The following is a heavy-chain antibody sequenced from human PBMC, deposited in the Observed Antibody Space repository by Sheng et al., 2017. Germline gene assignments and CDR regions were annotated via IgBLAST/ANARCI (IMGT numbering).Heavy chain of an antibody. V-gene: IGHV3-74*01. J-gene: IGHJ4*02. CDR2: INTDGSDT. CDR1: GNTFSTYW. CDR3: ARGLPYY. Sequence: EIQLVESGGGLVQPGGSLRLSCAASGNTFSTYWMHWVRQTPGKGLVWVSRINTDGSDTSYADSVKGRFTISRDNAKNTLYLQMKNLRAEDTAVYYCARGLPYYWGQGTLVTVSS.